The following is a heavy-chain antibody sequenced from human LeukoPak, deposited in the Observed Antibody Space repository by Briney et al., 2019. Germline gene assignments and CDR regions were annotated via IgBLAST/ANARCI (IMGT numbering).Heavy chain of an antibody. CDR2: INHSGST. V-gene: IGHV4-34*01. Sequence: KHSETLSLTCAVYGGSFSGYYWSWIRQPPGKGLEWIGEINHSGSTNYNPSLKSRVTISVDTSKNQFSLKLSSVTAADTAVYYCAGGYCSSTSCFFDYWGQGTLVTVSS. J-gene: IGHJ4*02. CDR1: GGSFSGYY. CDR3: AGGYCSSTSCFFDY. D-gene: IGHD2-2*01.